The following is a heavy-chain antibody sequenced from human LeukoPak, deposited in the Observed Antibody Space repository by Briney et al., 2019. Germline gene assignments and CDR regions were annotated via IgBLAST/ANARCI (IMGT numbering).Heavy chain of an antibody. CDR2: IYYSGST. J-gene: IGHJ4*02. D-gene: IGHD1-26*01. Sequence: PSETLSLTCTVSGGSNSSSSYYWGWIRQPPGKGLEWIGSIYYSGSTYYNPSLKSRVTISVDTSKNQFSLKLSSVTAADTAVHYCARLPKEWELLPIRPFDYWGQGTLVTVSS. CDR1: GGSNSSSSYY. V-gene: IGHV4-39*01. CDR3: ARLPKEWELLPIRPFDY.